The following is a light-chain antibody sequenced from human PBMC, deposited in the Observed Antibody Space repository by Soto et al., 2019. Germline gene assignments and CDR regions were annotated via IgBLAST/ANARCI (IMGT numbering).Light chain of an antibody. Sequence: QSVLTQPPSASGTPGQRVTISCSGSSSNIGRNSVNWYQQLPGTAPHLLIYRNNQRPSGVPDRFSGSKSGTSASLTISGLQSDDEADYYCAAWDDGLLGSVAFGGGTKVTVL. V-gene: IGLV1-44*01. CDR1: SSNIGRNS. CDR2: RNN. CDR3: AAWDDGLLGSVA. J-gene: IGLJ2*01.